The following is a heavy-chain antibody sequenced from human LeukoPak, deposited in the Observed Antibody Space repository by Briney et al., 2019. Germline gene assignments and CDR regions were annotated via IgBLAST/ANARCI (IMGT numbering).Heavy chain of an antibody. CDR3: ARVEDYDYVWGSYRYPSDAFDI. V-gene: IGHV1-2*02. Sequence: ASVKVSCKASGYTFTGDYVHWVRQAPGQGLEWMGWINPNSGGTNYAQKFQGRVTMTRDTSISTAYMELSRLRSDDTAVYYCARVEDYDYVWGSYRYPSDAFDIWGQGTMVTVSS. D-gene: IGHD3-16*02. CDR1: GYTFTGDY. CDR2: INPNSGGT. J-gene: IGHJ3*02.